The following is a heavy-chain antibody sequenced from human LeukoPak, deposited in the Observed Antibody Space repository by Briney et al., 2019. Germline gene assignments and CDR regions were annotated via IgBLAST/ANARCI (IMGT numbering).Heavy chain of an antibody. CDR3: AKYYRDHSSSLSIAAAGVTTFPLYYYYYYMDV. D-gene: IGHD6-13*01. CDR1: GFTFSSYG. J-gene: IGHJ6*03. Sequence: PGGSLRLSCAASGFTFSSYGMHWVRQAPGKGLEWVAFIRYDGSNKYYADSVKGRFTISRDNSKNTLYLQMNSLRAEDTAVYYCAKYYRDHSSSLSIAAAGVTTFPLYYYYYYMDVWGKGTTVTVSS. CDR2: IRYDGSNK. V-gene: IGHV3-30*02.